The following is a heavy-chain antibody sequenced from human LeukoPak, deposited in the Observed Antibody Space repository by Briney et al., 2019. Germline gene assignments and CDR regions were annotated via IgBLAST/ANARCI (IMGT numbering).Heavy chain of an antibody. Sequence: PGGSLRLSCAASGFTFSSYGMHWVRQAPGKGLEWVAVIWYDGSNKYYADSVKGRLTISRDNSKNTLYLQMNSLRAEDTAVYYCARDVPLRSSTSCYPDYWGQGTLVTVSS. J-gene: IGHJ4*02. V-gene: IGHV3-33*01. CDR2: IWYDGSNK. CDR1: GFTFSSYG. CDR3: ARDVPLRSSTSCYPDY. D-gene: IGHD2-2*01.